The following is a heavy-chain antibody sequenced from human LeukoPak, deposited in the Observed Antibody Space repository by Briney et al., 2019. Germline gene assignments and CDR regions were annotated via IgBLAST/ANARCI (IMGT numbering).Heavy chain of an antibody. V-gene: IGHV3-49*03. CDR2: IRSKAYGGTT. CDR1: GFTFGDYA. J-gene: IGHJ4*02. CDR3: TRARQFMTAIRSALGSTDY. D-gene: IGHD3-10*01. Sequence: GRSLRLSCTASGFTFGDYAMSWFRQAPGKGLEWVGFIRSKAYGGTTEYAASVKGRFTISRDDSKSIAYLQMNSLKTEDTAVYYCTRARQFMTAIRSALGSTDYWGQGTLVTVSS.